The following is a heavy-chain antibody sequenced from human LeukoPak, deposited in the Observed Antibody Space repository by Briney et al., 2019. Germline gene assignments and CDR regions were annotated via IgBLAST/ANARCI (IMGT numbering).Heavy chain of an antibody. V-gene: IGHV4-39*01. CDR3: ARGGYFDY. J-gene: IGHJ4*02. CDR2: IYYSGST. D-gene: IGHD1-26*01. CDR1: GGSISSSSYY. Sequence: SETLSLTCTVSGGSISSSSYYWGWIRQPPGKGLEWIGSIYYSGSTYYNPSLKSRVSISVDTSKNQFSLKLSSVTAADTAVYYCARGGYFDYWGQGTLVTVSS.